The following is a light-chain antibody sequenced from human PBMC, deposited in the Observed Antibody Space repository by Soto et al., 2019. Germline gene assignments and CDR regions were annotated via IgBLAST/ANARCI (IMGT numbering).Light chain of an antibody. CDR1: SSDVGSYYL. CDR2: EGS. Sequence: QSVLTQPASVSGSPGQSITISCTGTSSDVGSYYLVSWYQQHPGKAPKLMIYEGSKRPSGVSNRFSGSKSGNTASLTISGLQAEDEADYYFCSYAGGSTLYVFGTGTKVTVL. J-gene: IGLJ1*01. V-gene: IGLV2-23*01. CDR3: CSYAGGSTLYV.